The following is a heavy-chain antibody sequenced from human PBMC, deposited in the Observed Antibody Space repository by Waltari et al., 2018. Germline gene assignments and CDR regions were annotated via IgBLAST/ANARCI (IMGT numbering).Heavy chain of an antibody. CDR3: AKGYSSSWYDY. V-gene: IGHV3-23*01. J-gene: IGHJ4*02. CDR2: ISGSGGST. D-gene: IGHD6-13*01. Sequence: EVQLLASGGCLVQPGGPLRLSCAASVFTFSSYAMSWVRQAPGKGLEWVSAISGSGGSTYYADSVKGRFTISRDNSKNTLYLQMNSLRAEDTAVYYCAKGYSSSWYDYWGQGTLVTVSS. CDR1: VFTFSSYA.